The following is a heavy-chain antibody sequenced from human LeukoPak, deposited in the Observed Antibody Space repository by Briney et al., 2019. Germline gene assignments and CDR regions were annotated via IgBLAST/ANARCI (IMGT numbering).Heavy chain of an antibody. CDR3: TRSGRGGAFDI. D-gene: IGHD1-26*01. J-gene: IGHJ3*02. CDR1: GFTVSSNY. Sequence: GGSLRLSCAASGFTVSSNYMSWVRQAPGKGLEWVSVIYSGGSTYYADSVKGRFTISGDSAKNTLYLQMTGLRAEDTAVYYCTRSGRGGAFDIWGQGTMVTVS. V-gene: IGHV3-66*01. CDR2: IYSGGST.